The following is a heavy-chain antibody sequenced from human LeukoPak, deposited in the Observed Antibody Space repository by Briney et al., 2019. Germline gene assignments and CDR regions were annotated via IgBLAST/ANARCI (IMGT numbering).Heavy chain of an antibody. Sequence: GGSLRLSCAASGFTVSSNYMSWVRQAPGKGLEWVSVIYSGGSTYYADSVKGRFTISRDNSKNTLYLQMNSLRAEDTAVYYCAREFFGSSSGLDYWGQGTLVTVSS. J-gene: IGHJ4*02. CDR2: IYSGGST. V-gene: IGHV3-53*05. D-gene: IGHD6-6*01. CDR3: AREFFGSSSGLDY. CDR1: GFTVSSNY.